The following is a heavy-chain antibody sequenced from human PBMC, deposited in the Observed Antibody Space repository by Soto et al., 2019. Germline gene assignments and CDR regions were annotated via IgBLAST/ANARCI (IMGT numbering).Heavy chain of an antibody. CDR2: ISAYNGKT. J-gene: IGHJ6*02. Sequence: QVQLVQSGAEVKKPGASVKVSCKASGYTFTSYGISWVRQAPGQGLEWMGWISAYNGKTNYAQKLHGRDTMTTDKSTSTAYMKLRSLRSNATAEYYCARETMLRGAISSEIYYNYYYGMDVWGQGTTVTVSS. CDR1: GYTFTSYG. CDR3: ARETMLRGAISSEIYYNYYYGMDV. V-gene: IGHV1-18*01. D-gene: IGHD3-10*01.